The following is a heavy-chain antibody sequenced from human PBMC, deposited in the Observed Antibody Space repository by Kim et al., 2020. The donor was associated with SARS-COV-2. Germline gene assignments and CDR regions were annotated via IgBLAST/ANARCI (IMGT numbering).Heavy chain of an antibody. D-gene: IGHD3-22*01. CDR2: IIPIFGTA. J-gene: IGHJ6*02. V-gene: IGHV1-69*13. CDR1: GGTFSSYA. CDR3: ARDRRDYYDSSGYNHGDV. Sequence: SVKVSCKASGGTFSSYAISWVRQAPGQGLEWMGGIIPIFGTANYAQKFQGRVTITADESTSTAYMELSSLRSEDTAVYYCARDRRDYYDSSGYNHGDVWGQGTTVTVSS.